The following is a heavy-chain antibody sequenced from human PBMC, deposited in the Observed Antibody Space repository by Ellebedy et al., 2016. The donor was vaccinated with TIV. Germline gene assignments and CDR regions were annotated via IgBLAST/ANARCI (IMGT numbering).Heavy chain of an antibody. Sequence: GGSLRLSCAASGFTFSSYSMNWVRQAPGKGLEWVSSISSSSSYIYYADSVKGRFTISRDNAKNSLYLQMNSLRAEDTAVYYCAREGTWIRFGGRESNWFDPWGQGTLVTVSS. V-gene: IGHV3-21*01. CDR1: GFTFSSYS. CDR3: AREGTWIRFGGRESNWFDP. D-gene: IGHD3-3*01. CDR2: ISSSSSYI. J-gene: IGHJ5*02.